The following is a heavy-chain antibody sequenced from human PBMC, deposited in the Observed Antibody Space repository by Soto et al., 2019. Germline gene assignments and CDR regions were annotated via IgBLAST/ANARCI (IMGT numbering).Heavy chain of an antibody. Sequence: GGSLRLSCAVSGFTFRSSPMSWVRRAPGKGLEWVSGINGGDDSKHYAESVRGRFTITRDNSKNTLYLQMNSLGGEDTAVYYCAKERSAWAFYYYDMDVWGQGTTVTVSS. CDR1: GFTFRSSP. D-gene: IGHD7-27*01. CDR2: INGGDDSK. CDR3: AKERSAWAFYYYDMDV. V-gene: IGHV3-23*01. J-gene: IGHJ6*02.